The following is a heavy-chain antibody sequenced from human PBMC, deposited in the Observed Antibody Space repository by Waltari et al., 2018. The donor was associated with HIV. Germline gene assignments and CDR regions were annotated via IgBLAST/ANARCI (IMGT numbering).Heavy chain of an antibody. D-gene: IGHD6-19*01. CDR1: GESFSGYY. V-gene: IGHV4-34*01. J-gene: IGHJ6*01. CDR3: ARDSAPGLAVDDDDGEFFYYGLDV. Sequence: QVHLEQWGTGLLRPSETLSLTCAVYGESFSGYYWSWIRQSPGRGLEWIGEVNHVGRTNYSPSLKGRVTVSVDTSKNQFSLTMRSVTAADTAVYYCARDSAPGLAVDDDDGEFFYYGLDVWGQGTTVTVSS. CDR2: VNHVGRT.